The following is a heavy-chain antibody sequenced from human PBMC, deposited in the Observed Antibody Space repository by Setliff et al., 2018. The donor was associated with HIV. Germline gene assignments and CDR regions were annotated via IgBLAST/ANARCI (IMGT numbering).Heavy chain of an antibody. CDR3: ARGGGPDTNFDS. CDR1: GETIRNGFYY. J-gene: IGHJ4*02. Sequence: SETLSLTCTVSGETIRNGFYYWHWMRQPPGKGLEWIGSIYYSGSTHYKSSLKSRVTISVDTSKNQFSLRLSSVTAADTAVYYCARGGGPDTNFDSWGRGTRSPSPQ. V-gene: IGHV4-39*07. CDR2: IYYSGST.